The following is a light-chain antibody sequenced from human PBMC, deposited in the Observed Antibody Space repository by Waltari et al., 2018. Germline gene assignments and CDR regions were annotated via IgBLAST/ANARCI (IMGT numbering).Light chain of an antibody. CDR2: DVS. CDR1: NSDFGGYNH. J-gene: IGLJ3*02. CDR3: CSYAGSYTLEV. Sequence: QSALTQPRSVSGSPGQSVPIPCTCTNSDFGGYNHFSLDQQHPGKAPKPVIYDVSKRPSGVPDRFSGSKSANTASLTISGLQAEDEADYYCCSYAGSYTLEVFGGGTKLTVL. V-gene: IGLV2-11*01.